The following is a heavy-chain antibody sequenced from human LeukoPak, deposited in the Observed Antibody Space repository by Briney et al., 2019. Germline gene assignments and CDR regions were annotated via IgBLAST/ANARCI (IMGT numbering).Heavy chain of an antibody. D-gene: IGHD1-26*01. CDR3: ARGLCGTYRQCAAAIDGFDT. CDR2: ISFDGSNT. Sequence: PGKSLRLSCAASGFTFSSYTMHWVRQAQGKGLEWLAFISFDGSNTYYADPVKGRFAISRDNSKNTLYLQMNSLRAEDTALYYCARGLCGTYRQCAAAIDGFDTWGQGTMVTVSS. J-gene: IGHJ3*02. V-gene: IGHV3-30*09. CDR1: GFTFSSYT.